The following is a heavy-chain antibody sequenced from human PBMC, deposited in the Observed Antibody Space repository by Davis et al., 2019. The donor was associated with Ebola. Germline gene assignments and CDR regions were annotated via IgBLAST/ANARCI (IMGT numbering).Heavy chain of an antibody. CDR1: GFTFSSYW. CDR2: INSDASST. Sequence: GESLKISCAASGFTFSSYWMSWVRQAPGKGLVWVSRINSDASSTSYADSVKGRFTISRDNAKNTLYLQMNSLRAEDTAVYYCSRVDGYTQVEYFQHWGQGTLVTVSS. V-gene: IGHV3-74*01. CDR3: SRVDGYTQVEYFQH. J-gene: IGHJ1*01. D-gene: IGHD5-24*01.